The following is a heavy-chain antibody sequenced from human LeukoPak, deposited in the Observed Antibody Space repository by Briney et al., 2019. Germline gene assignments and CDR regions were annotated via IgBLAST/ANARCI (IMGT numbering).Heavy chain of an antibody. J-gene: IGHJ6*03. D-gene: IGHD1-14*01. CDR2: ISAYNGNT. CDR1: GYALTSYG. Sequence: ASVKVSCKASGYALTSYGISWVRQAPGQGVEWMGWISAYNGNTNYAQKLQGRVTMTTDTSTSTAYMELGSLRSDDTAVYYCARDIAGMNYYYYMDVWGKGTTVTVSS. V-gene: IGHV1-18*01. CDR3: ARDIAGMNYYYYMDV.